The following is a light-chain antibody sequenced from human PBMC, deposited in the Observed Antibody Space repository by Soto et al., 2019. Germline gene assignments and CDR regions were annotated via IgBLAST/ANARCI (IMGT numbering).Light chain of an antibody. CDR1: QSVLYSSNNKNY. CDR3: QQYYSTPFT. Sequence: DIVMTQSPDFLAVSLGERDTINCKSSQSVLYSSNNKNYLAWYQQKPGQPPKLLIYWASTRESGVPDRFSGSGSGTDFTLTISSLQAEDVAVYYCQQYYSTPFTFGPGTKVDIK. J-gene: IGKJ3*01. V-gene: IGKV4-1*01. CDR2: WAS.